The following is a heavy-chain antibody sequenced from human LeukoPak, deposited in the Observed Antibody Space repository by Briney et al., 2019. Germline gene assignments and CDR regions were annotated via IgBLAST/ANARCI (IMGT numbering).Heavy chain of an antibody. Sequence: PGGSLRLSCAASGFTFSSYSMNWVRQAPGKGLEWVSSISTSSSYIYYADSVKGRFTISRDNAKKSVNLQMNSLRAEDTAVYYCARGTLNIPGRQGAFDYWGQGTLVTVSS. D-gene: IGHD1-14*01. CDR2: ISTSSSYI. CDR1: GFTFSSYS. J-gene: IGHJ4*02. CDR3: ARGTLNIPGRQGAFDY. V-gene: IGHV3-21*01.